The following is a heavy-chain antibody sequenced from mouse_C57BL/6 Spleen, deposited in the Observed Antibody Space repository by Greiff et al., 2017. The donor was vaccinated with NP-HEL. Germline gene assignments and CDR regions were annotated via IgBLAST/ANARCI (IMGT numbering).Heavy chain of an antibody. CDR1: GYTFTSYW. V-gene: IGHV1-5*01. D-gene: IGHD4-1*01. CDR3: TRRLGRGDYAMDY. CDR2: IYPGNSDP. J-gene: IGHJ4*01. Sequence: EVQLQQSGTVLARPGASVKMSCKTSGYTFTSYWMHWVKQRPGPGLEWIGAIYPGNSDPSYNQKFKGKAKLTAVTSASTAYMHLSSLTNEDSAIYYCTRRLGRGDYAMDYWGQGTSVTVSS.